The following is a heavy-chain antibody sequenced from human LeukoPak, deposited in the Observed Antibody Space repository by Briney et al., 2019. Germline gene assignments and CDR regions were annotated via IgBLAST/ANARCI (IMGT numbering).Heavy chain of an antibody. CDR3: ARDQEQLNL. CDR1: GITFGSFY. V-gene: IGHV3-7*04. CDR2: INQDGRQK. J-gene: IGHJ3*01. Sequence: GGSLRLSCAASGITFGSFYMSWVRQAPGKGLEWVANINQDGRQKNYVDSVKGRFTTSRDNAKNSLYLEMNSLRSEDTAVYYCARDQEQLNLWGQGTMVTVSS. D-gene: IGHD6-19*01.